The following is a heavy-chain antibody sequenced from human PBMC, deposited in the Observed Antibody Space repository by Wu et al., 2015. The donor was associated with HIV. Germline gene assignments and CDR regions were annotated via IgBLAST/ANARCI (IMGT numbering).Heavy chain of an antibody. J-gene: IGHJ4*02. V-gene: IGHV1-18*01. Sequence: QVQLVQSGVEVKKPGASVKVSCTASGYTFSNFGISWVRQAPGQGLEWMGYIYGYNGKTIYAQNFQGRVTMTTDTSTSTAYVEVRSLRSDDTAVYYCARLQSLSGFYSNADYWGQGTLVTVSS. D-gene: IGHD3-22*01. CDR1: GYTFSNFG. CDR2: IYGYNGKT. CDR3: ARLQSLSGFYSNADY.